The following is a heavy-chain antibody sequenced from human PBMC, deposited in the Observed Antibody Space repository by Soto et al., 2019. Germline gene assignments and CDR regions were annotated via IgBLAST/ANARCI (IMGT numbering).Heavy chain of an antibody. J-gene: IGHJ5*02. Sequence: GGSLRLSCAASGFSFSNFAMSWVRQAPGTGLEWVSSISGSGDKTYYLDSVKGRFTISRDSSKNTLYLHMNSLGAEDTAVYFCAKDYASTWYWYFDPWGQGTLVTVSS. D-gene: IGHD6-13*01. CDR3: AKDYASTWYWYFDP. CDR2: ISGSGDKT. CDR1: GFSFSNFA. V-gene: IGHV3-23*01.